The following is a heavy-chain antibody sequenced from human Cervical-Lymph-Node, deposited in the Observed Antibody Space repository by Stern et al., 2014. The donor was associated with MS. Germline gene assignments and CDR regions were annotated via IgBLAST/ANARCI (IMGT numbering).Heavy chain of an antibody. CDR2: IHSGGNT. J-gene: IGHJ4*02. D-gene: IGHD1-26*01. V-gene: IGHV3-53*01. CDR3: AREADSGSFSFFDY. CDR1: GFAVSSNS. Sequence: EVQLVESGGGLIQPGGSLRLSCAASGFAVSSNSMSWVRQAPGKGLAWVSVIHSGGNTNAADSVKGRFTISGDNSKNTVYLQMNSVRAEDTAVYYCAREADSGSFSFFDYWGQGTLVTVSS.